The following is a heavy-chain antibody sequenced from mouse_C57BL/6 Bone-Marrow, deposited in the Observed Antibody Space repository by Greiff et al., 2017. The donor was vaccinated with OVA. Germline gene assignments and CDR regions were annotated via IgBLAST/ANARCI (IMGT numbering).Heavy chain of an antibody. D-gene: IGHD2-4*01. V-gene: IGHV1-76*01. CDR2: IYPGSGNT. CDR1: GYTFTDYY. Sequence: QVQLQQSGAELVRPGASVKLSCKASGYTFTDYYINWVKQRPGQGLEWIARIYPGSGNTYYNEKFKGKATLTAEKSSSTAYMQLGSLTSEDSAVYFCARGGDYERYFDVWGTGTTVTVSS. J-gene: IGHJ1*03. CDR3: ARGGDYERYFDV.